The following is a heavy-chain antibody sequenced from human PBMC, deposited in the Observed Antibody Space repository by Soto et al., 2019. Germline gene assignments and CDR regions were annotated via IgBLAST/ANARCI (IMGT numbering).Heavy chain of an antibody. CDR2: ISSSGSHT. Sequence: GGSLRLSCAASGFIFGDFGVTWVRQAPWKGLEWVASISSSGSHTHYADSVKGRFTISRDNARNTLSLQMNSLRVEDTAVYYCAKVGPVGPNSPTYYYYVMAFWAQGTTVTVS. V-gene: IGHV3-21*01. CDR1: GFIFGDFG. D-gene: IGHD3-10*01. J-gene: IGHJ6*02. CDR3: AKVGPVGPNSPTYYYYVMAF.